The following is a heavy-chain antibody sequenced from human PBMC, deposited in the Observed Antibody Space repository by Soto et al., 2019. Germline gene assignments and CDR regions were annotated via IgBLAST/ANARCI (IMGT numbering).Heavy chain of an antibody. CDR3: ARRKERSGPNYFDY. D-gene: IGHD6-25*01. Sequence: ASVKFSCKASGYTFTTYDINWVRQAPGQGLEWMGWMNPYTGKAGYAQKFQGRVTMTRDNSISTAYMELSSLRSEDTAVYYCARRKERSGPNYFDYWGLGILVTVSS. J-gene: IGHJ4*02. CDR1: GYTFTTYD. V-gene: IGHV1-8*01. CDR2: MNPYTGKA.